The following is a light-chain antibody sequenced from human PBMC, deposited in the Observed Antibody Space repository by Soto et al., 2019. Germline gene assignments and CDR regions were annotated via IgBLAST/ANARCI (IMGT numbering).Light chain of an antibody. Sequence: QSALTQPASVSGSPGQSITISCTGTNSDVGGYNYVSWYQQHPGKAPKLMIYDVSNRPSGVSNRFSASKSGNAASLTISGLQAEDEADYYCSSFTGSNTMVFGVGTKVTVL. V-gene: IGLV2-14*03. J-gene: IGLJ3*02. CDR1: NSDVGGYNY. CDR3: SSFTGSNTMV. CDR2: DVS.